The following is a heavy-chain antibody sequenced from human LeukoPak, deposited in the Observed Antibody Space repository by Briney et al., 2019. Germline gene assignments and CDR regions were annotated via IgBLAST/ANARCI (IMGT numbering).Heavy chain of an antibody. CDR1: GGLISTYY. CDR3: ARGQRGARFDY. D-gene: IGHD2-2*01. CDR2: IYHSGST. V-gene: IGHV4-59*12. Sequence: SETLSLTCTVSGGLISTYYWSWIRQPPGKGLEWIGYIYHSGSTYYNPSLKSRVTISVDRSKNQFSLKLSSVTAADTAVYYCARGQRGARFDYWGQGTLVTVSS. J-gene: IGHJ4*02.